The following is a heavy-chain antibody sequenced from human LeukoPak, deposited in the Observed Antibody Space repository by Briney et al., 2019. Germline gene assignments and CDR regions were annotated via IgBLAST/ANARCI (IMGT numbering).Heavy chain of an antibody. Sequence: PTGGSLKLSCAASGFTFSKYWMHWVRQVPRKGLIWVSRINNEGNDTNYADSVKGRFTISRDNAKNTLYLQMNSLRAEDTAVYYCARGIYGNFDYWGQGSLVTVSS. CDR3: ARGIYGNFDY. J-gene: IGHJ4*02. CDR1: GFTFSKYW. D-gene: IGHD3-10*01. CDR2: INNEGNDT. V-gene: IGHV3-74*01.